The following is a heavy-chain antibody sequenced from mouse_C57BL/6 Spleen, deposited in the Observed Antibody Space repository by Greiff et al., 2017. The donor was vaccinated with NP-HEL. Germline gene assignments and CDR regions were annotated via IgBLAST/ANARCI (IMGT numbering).Heavy chain of an antibody. J-gene: IGHJ4*01. D-gene: IGHD2-10*02. CDR1: GYTFTSYW. CDR2: IVPNSGGT. Sequence: QVQLQQPGAELVKPGASVKLSCKASGYTFTSYWLHWVKQRAGRGLEWIGRIVPNSGGTKYNEKFKSKATLTVDKPSSTAYMQLSSLTSEDSAVYYCARLQYSNAMDYWGQGTSVTVSS. CDR3: ARLQYSNAMDY. V-gene: IGHV1-72*01.